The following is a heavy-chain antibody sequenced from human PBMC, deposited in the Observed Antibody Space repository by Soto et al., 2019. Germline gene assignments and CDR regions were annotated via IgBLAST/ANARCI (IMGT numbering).Heavy chain of an antibody. D-gene: IGHD2-8*02. Sequence: SETLSLTCTVSGGSISGYYWACVRHPSEKGLVLICFIYFDGTISSNPSFNRWVTFLVDTSENQFSLKLNFVAVADTAIYYCARKVTGLMGYGYDIWGQGTMVT. CDR1: GGSISGYY. V-gene: IGHV4-59*08. J-gene: IGHJ3*02. CDR3: ARKVTGLMGYGYDI. CDR2: IYFDGTI.